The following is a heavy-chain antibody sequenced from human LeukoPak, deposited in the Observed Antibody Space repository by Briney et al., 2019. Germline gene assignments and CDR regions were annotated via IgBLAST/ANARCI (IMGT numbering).Heavy chain of an antibody. CDR2: IWYDGSNK. CDR3: ARDGWEPLGAFDI. CDR1: GFTFSSYG. V-gene: IGHV3-33*01. D-gene: IGHD1-26*01. J-gene: IGHJ3*02. Sequence: PGGSLRLSCAASGFTFSSYGMHWVRQAPGKGLEWVAVIWYDGSNKYYADSVKGRFTISRDNSKNTLYLQMNSLRAEDTAVYYCARDGWEPLGAFDIWGQGTMVTVSS.